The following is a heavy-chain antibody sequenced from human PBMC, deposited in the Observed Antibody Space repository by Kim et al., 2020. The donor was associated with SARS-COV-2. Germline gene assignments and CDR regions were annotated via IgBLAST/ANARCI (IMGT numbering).Heavy chain of an antibody. V-gene: IGHV1-8*01. J-gene: IGHJ6*02. D-gene: IGHD6-6*01. CDR3: ARGRAARPKNRPIYYYYGMDV. CDR2: MNPNSGNT. Sequence: ASVKVSCKASGYTFTSYDINWVRQATGQGLEWMGWMNPNSGNTGYAQKFQGRVTMTRNTSISTAYMELSSLRSEDTAVYYCARGRAARPKNRPIYYYYGMDVWGQGTTVTVSS. CDR1: GYTFTSYD.